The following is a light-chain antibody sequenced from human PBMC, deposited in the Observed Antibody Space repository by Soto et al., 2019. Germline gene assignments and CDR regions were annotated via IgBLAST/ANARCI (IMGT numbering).Light chain of an antibody. CDR3: QQYNNWPRAT. Sequence: EIVLTQSPGTLSLYTGERATLSCRASQSVSSSYLAWYQQKPGQAPRLLIYGASSRATGIPARFSGSGSGTEFNLTISSLQSEDFGVYYCQQYNNWPRATFGGGTKVDIK. V-gene: IGKV3D-15*01. CDR1: QSVSSSY. CDR2: GAS. J-gene: IGKJ4*01.